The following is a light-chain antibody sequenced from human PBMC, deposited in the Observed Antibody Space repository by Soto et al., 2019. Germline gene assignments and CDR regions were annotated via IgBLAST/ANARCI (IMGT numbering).Light chain of an antibody. CDR2: RNN. Sequence: QSVLTQPPSASGTPGQRVTISCSGSSSNIGSNYVYWYQQLPGTAPKLLIYRNNQRPSGVPDRFSGSKSGISASLAISGLRSEDEADYYCPAWDDSLSGPGVFGGGTKVTVL. J-gene: IGLJ3*02. V-gene: IGLV1-47*01. CDR1: SSNIGSNY. CDR3: PAWDDSLSGPGV.